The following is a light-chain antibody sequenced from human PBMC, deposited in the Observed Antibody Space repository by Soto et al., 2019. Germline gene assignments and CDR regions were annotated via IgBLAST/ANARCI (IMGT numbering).Light chain of an antibody. CDR1: QSISSS. Sequence: EIVMTQSPATLSVSPGERATLSCRASQSISSSLAWYQQKAGQAPRLLIWGASNRATDVPARFTGSGSGTDFTLTISSLQSEDFAVYYCQQYDNWWAFGQGTKVEIK. J-gene: IGKJ1*01. V-gene: IGKV3-15*01. CDR2: GAS. CDR3: QQYDNWWA.